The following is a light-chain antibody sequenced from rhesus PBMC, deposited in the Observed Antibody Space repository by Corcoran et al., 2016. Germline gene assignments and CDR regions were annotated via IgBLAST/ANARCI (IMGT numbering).Light chain of an antibody. CDR2: KAS. Sequence: DIQMTQSPSSLSASVGDRVTITCRASENVNNYLNWYQQKPGKAPKLLIYKASSLQSGVPSRFSGSGSGTDFTLTISSLQPEDFATYYCLQYSSSPLTFGGGTKVELK. CDR3: LQYSSSPLT. CDR1: ENVNNY. V-gene: IGKV1-22*01. J-gene: IGKJ4*01.